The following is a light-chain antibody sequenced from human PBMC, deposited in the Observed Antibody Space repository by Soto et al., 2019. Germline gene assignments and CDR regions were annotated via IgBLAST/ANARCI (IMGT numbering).Light chain of an antibody. Sequence: QSVLTQPASVPGSPGQSITISCTGTSSDFGSYNLVSWYQQHPGKAPKLMIYEVSKRPSGVSNRFSGSKSGNTASLTISGLQAEDEADYYCCSYAGSSTFEVFGTRTKVTVL. CDR2: EVS. CDR1: SSDFGSYNL. CDR3: CSYAGSSTFEV. V-gene: IGLV2-23*02. J-gene: IGLJ1*01.